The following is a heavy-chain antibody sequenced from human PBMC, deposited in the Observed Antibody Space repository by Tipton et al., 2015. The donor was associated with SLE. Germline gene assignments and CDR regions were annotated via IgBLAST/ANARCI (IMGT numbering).Heavy chain of an antibody. V-gene: IGHV4-30-2*01. CDR2: INHSGST. J-gene: IGHJ4*02. Sequence: TLSLTCTVSGDSINSDAFSWGWIRQPPGKGLEWIGEINHSGSTNYNPSLKSRVTISVDTSKNQFSLKLSSVTAADTAVYYCARGASWGLELDYWGQGTLVTVSS. D-gene: IGHD1-7*01. CDR1: GDSINSDAFS. CDR3: ARGASWGLELDY.